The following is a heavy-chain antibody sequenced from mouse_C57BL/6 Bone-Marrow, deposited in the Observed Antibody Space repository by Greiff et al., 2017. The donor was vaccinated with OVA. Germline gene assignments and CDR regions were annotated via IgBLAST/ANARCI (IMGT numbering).Heavy chain of an antibody. J-gene: IGHJ1*03. CDR3: TRSIKPANWDWYIDV. CDR1: GYTFTDYE. Sequence: VQLQQSGAELVRPGASVTLSCKASGYTFTDYEMHWVKQTPVHGLEWIGAIDPETGGTAYNQKFKGKAILTADKSSSTAYMELRSLTSEDSAVYYCTRSIKPANWDWYIDVWGTGTTVTVSS. D-gene: IGHD4-1*01. V-gene: IGHV1-15*01. CDR2: IDPETGGT.